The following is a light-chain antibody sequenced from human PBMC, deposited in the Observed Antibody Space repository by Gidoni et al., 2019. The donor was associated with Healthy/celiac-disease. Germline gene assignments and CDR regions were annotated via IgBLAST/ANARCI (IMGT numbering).Light chain of an antibody. CDR1: SLRSKY. CDR2: GKN. Sequence: SSELTQDPAVSVALGQTVRITCQGDSLRSKYASWYQQKPGQAPVLGIYGKNNRPSGIPDRFSGSSSGNTASLTITGAQAEDEADYYCNSRDSSGNHYVFGTGTKVTVL. CDR3: NSRDSSGNHYV. V-gene: IGLV3-19*01. J-gene: IGLJ1*01.